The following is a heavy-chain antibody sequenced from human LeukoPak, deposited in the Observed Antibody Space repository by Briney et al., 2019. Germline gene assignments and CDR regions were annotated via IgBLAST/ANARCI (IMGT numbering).Heavy chain of an antibody. Sequence: GGSLRLSCAAAGFNVAAYAMYWVRQPPGKSLEWVSLISGDSDNKYSAASVKGRFTISRDNSKNSLFLQMNSLTTEDTALYYCAIAYESGSFYRAFAYWGQGALVTVSS. CDR3: AIAYESGSFYRAFAY. CDR1: GFNVAAYA. J-gene: IGHJ4*02. D-gene: IGHD3-10*01. CDR2: ISGDSDNK. V-gene: IGHV3-43*02.